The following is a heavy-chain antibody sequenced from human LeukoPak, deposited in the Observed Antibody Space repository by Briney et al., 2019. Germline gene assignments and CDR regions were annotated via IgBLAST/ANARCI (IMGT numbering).Heavy chain of an antibody. CDR2: IIPIFGIA. CDR1: GYTFTSYD. V-gene: IGHV1-69*04. D-gene: IGHD3-10*01. CDR3: ASTTMVRGVHYGMDV. Sequence: ASVKVSCKASGYTFTSYDINWVRQATGQGLEWMGRIIPIFGIANYAQKFQGRVTITADKSTSTAYMELSSLRSEDTAVYYCASTTMVRGVHYGMDVWGQGTTVTVSS. J-gene: IGHJ6*02.